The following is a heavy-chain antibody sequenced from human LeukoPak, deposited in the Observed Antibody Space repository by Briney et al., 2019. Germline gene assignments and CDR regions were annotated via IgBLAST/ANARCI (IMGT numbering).Heavy chain of an antibody. CDR2: ISAYNGNT. D-gene: IGHD3-3*01. J-gene: IGHJ4*02. V-gene: IGHV1-18*01. CDR1: GYTFTSYG. Sequence: ASVKVSCKAYGYTFTSYGISWVRQAPGQGLEWMGWISAYNGNTNYAQKFQGRVTMTRNTSISTAYMELSSLRSEDTAVYYCAGGRFLEWSFFDYWGQGTLVTVSS. CDR3: AGGRFLEWSFFDY.